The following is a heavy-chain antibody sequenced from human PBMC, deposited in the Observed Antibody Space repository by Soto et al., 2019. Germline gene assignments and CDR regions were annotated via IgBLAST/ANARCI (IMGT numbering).Heavy chain of an antibody. CDR1: GYSFASQW. CDR2: IDLSESYT. Sequence: EVQLVQSGAEAKKSGESLRISCKVSGYSFASQWISWVRQVPGKGQEWMGRIDLSESYTTYNPSFQGHGTFSADKSITTAYLQWRSLEASDTAIYYCATQGLTTYYFGYWGQGTLVTVSS. V-gene: IGHV5-10-1*03. CDR3: ATQGLTTYYFGY. J-gene: IGHJ4*02.